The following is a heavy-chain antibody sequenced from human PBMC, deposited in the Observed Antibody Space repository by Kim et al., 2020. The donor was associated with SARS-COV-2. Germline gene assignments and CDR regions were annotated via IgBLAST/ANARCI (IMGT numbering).Heavy chain of an antibody. CDR3: AKALTGMVQGLCGVDY. V-gene: IGHV3-23*01. D-gene: IGHD3-10*01. Sequence: GGSLRLSCAASGFTFSSYSMSWVRQAPGKGLEWVSTIGGGGDSTAYAYSVRGRFTISKDNSKNTLYLQMNSLRAEDTAVYYCAKALTGMVQGLCGVDYWGQGTLVTVSS. J-gene: IGHJ4*02. CDR1: GFTFSSYS. CDR2: IGGGGDST.